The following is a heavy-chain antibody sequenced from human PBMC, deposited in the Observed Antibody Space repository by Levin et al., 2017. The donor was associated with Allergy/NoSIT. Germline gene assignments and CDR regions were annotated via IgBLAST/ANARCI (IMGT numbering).Heavy chain of an antibody. CDR1: GFTFSSYA. D-gene: IGHD2-15*01. CDR3: SRAQYCSGGNCYSNAFDI. Sequence: PGGSLRLSCAASGFTFSSYAMHWVRQAPGKGLEWVAVISFVGSNQNYADSVKGRFTISRDNSKNTLYLQMNSLRPEDTAVYYFSRAQYCSGGNCYSNAFDIWGQGTMVTVSS. CDR2: ISFVGSNQ. V-gene: IGHV3-30-3*01. J-gene: IGHJ3*02.